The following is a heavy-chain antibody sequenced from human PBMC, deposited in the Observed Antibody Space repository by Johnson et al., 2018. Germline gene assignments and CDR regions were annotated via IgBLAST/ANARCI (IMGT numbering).Heavy chain of an antibody. V-gene: IGHV3-33*01. Sequence: VQLVETGGGVVKPGRSLRLSCAASGFTFSKYGMHWVRQAPGKGLEWVALIWYDGSNKYYADSVKGRFTTSRDNSKNTLYLQMSGLRAEDKGMYYCGRDPSSNYSYAMDFGGQGTTVTVSS. D-gene: IGHD6-19*01. J-gene: IGHJ6*02. CDR1: GFTFSKYG. CDR3: GRDPSSNYSYAMDF. CDR2: IWYDGSNK.